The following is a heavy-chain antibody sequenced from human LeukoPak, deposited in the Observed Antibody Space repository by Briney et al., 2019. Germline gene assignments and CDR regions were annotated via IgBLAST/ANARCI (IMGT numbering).Heavy chain of an antibody. Sequence: SETLSLTCTVSGGSISSYYWSWIRQPPGKGLERIGYIYYSGSNNYNPSLKSRVTISVDTSKNQFSLKLSSVTAADTAIYYCARGEFGFDYWGQGTLVTVSS. D-gene: IGHD3-10*01. J-gene: IGHJ4*02. V-gene: IGHV4-59*12. CDR2: IYYSGSN. CDR1: GGSISSYY. CDR3: ARGEFGFDY.